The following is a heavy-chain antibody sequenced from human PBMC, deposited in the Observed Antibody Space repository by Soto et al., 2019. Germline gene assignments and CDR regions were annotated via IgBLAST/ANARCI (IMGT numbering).Heavy chain of an antibody. J-gene: IGHJ3*02. V-gene: IGHV3-33*01. Sequence: GGSLRLSCAASGFTFSSYGMHWVRQAPGKGLEWVAVIWYDGSNKYYADSVKGRFTISRDNSKNTLYLQMNSLRAEDTAVYYCARDRARRDRGSDDAFDIWGQGTMVTVSS. CDR1: GFTFSSYG. D-gene: IGHD6-25*01. CDR2: IWYDGSNK. CDR3: ARDRARRDRGSDDAFDI.